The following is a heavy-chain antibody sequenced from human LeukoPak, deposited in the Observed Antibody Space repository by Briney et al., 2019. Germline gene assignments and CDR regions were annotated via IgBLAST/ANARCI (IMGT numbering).Heavy chain of an antibody. CDR3: AKETMVTLGSYFHY. J-gene: IGHJ4*02. V-gene: IGHV3-30*18. CDR2: ISHDGGNK. Sequence: PGGSLRLSCAASGFTFSNYWIHWVRQAPGKGLEWLAGISHDGGNKYYADSVKGRFTISRDNSQNTLDLQMNSLRAEDTALYYCAKETMVTLGSYFHYWGQGTQVTVSS. D-gene: IGHD4-23*01. CDR1: GFTFSNYW.